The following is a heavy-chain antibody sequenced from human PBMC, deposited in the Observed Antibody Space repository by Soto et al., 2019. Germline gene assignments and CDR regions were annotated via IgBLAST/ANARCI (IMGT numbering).Heavy chain of an antibody. CDR1: GFTFSSYW. D-gene: IGHD2-15*01. CDR2: INSDGSST. CDR3: ALGGYCSGGSCYPARFDS. Sequence: EVQLVESGGGLVQPGGSLRLSCAASGFTFSSYWMHWVRQAPGKGLVWVSRINSDGSSTSYADSVKGRFTISRDNAKNTLYLQMNSLRAEDTAVYYCALGGYCSGGSCYPARFDSWGQGTLVTVSS. J-gene: IGHJ5*01. V-gene: IGHV3-74*01.